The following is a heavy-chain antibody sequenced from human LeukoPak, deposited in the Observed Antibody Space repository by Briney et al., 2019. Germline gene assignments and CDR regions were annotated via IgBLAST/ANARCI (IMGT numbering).Heavy chain of an antibody. J-gene: IGHJ4*02. V-gene: IGHV3-30-3*01. CDR1: GFTFSSYA. CDR2: ISYDGSNK. Sequence: PEGSLRLSCAASGFTFSSYAMHWVRQAPGKGLEWVAVISYDGSNKYYADSVKGRFTISRDNSENTLYLQMNSLRAEDTAVYYCARSSSLLRGYFDYWGQGTLVTVSS. D-gene: IGHD2-15*01. CDR3: ARSSSLLRGYFDY.